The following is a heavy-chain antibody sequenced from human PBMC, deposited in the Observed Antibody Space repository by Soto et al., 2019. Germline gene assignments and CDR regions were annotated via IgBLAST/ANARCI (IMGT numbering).Heavy chain of an antibody. J-gene: IGHJ6*02. V-gene: IGHV3-33*01. CDR3: ARDLVAAAAISRGMDV. D-gene: IGHD2-15*01. CDR1: GFTFSSYG. CDR2: IWYDGSNK. Sequence: GGSLRLSCAASGFTFSSYGMHWVRQAPGKGLEWVAVIWYDGSNKYYADSVKGRFTISRDNSKNTLYLQMNSLRAEDTAVYYCARDLVAAAAISRGMDVWGQGTTVTVSS.